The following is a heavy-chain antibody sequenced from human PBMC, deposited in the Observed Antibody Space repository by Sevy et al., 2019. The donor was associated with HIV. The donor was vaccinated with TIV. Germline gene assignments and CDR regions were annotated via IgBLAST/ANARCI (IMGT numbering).Heavy chain of an antibody. Sequence: GGSLRLSCAASGFTFSNFGMHWVRQAPGKGLEWVAVISYDGSNKHYADSVKGRFTISRDNSKNTLYLQMNSLRAEDTALYYCTNFEKRSYYHGMDVWGQGTTVTVSS. CDR3: TNFEKRSYYHGMDV. CDR2: ISYDGSNK. V-gene: IGHV3-30*18. CDR1: GFTFSNFG. J-gene: IGHJ6*02. D-gene: IGHD3-3*02.